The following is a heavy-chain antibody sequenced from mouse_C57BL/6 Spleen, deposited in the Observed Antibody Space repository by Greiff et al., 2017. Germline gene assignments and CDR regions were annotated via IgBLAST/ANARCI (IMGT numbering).Heavy chain of an antibody. CDR3: ARSGYYGSFYAMDY. CDR2: IDPSDSEP. CDR1: GYTFTSYW. Sequence: QVHVRQPGAELVRPGSSVKLSCKASGYTFTSYWMHWVKQRPIQGLEWIGNIDPSDSEPHYNQKFKDKATLTVDKSSSTAYMQLSSLTSEDSAVYYCARSGYYGSFYAMDYWGQGTSVTVSS. V-gene: IGHV1-52*01. D-gene: IGHD1-1*01. J-gene: IGHJ4*01.